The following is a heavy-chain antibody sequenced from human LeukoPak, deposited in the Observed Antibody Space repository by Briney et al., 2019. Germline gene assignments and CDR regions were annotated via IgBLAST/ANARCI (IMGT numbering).Heavy chain of an antibody. J-gene: IGHJ4*02. CDR2: ISYDGSNK. CDR3: AKIVGAAVGDY. D-gene: IGHD1-26*01. V-gene: IGHV3-30-3*02. CDR1: GFTFSSYA. Sequence: PGGSLRLSCAASGFTFSSYAMHWVRQAPGKGLEWVAVISYDGSNKYYADSVKGRFTISRDNSKNTLYLQMNSLRAEDTAVYYCAKIVGAAVGDYWGQGTLVTVSS.